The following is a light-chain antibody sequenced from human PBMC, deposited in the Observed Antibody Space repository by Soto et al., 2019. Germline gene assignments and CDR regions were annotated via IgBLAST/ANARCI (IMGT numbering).Light chain of an antibody. J-gene: IGKJ5*01. V-gene: IGKV1-33*01. Sequence: DIQLTQSPSSLSASVGDRVTVTCQASQDIKIYLNWYQQKPGKAPKLLIYDASNLETGVPSRFSGSGSGTDFTLTISSLQPEDFATYYCQQLNSYPLITFGQGTRLEIK. CDR3: QQLNSYPLIT. CDR2: DAS. CDR1: QDIKIY.